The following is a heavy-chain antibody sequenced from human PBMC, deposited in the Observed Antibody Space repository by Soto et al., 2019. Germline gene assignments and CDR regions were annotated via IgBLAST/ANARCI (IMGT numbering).Heavy chain of an antibody. Sequence: ASVKVSCKASGYTFTGYYMHWVRQAPGQGLEWMGWINPNSGGTNYAQKFQGRVTMTRNTSISTAYMELSSLRSDDTAVYYCARDSYDFWSGYFKRFDYWGQGTLVTVSS. J-gene: IGHJ4*02. V-gene: IGHV1-2*02. CDR3: ARDSYDFWSGYFKRFDY. CDR2: INPNSGGT. D-gene: IGHD3-3*01. CDR1: GYTFTGYY.